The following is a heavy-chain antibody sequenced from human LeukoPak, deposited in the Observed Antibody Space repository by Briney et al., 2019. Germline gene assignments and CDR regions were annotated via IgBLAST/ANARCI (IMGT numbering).Heavy chain of an antibody. CDR1: GFTFDDYA. CDR3: ARGRRWLQPLDY. J-gene: IGHJ4*02. D-gene: IGHD5-24*01. Sequence: GGSLRLSCAASGFTFDDYAMHWVRQAPGKGLEWVSGISWNGGSIGYADSVKGRFTISRDNAKQSLFLQMNSLRVEDLGVYYCARGRRWLQPLDYWGQGTLVTVSS. V-gene: IGHV3-9*03. CDR2: ISWNGGSI.